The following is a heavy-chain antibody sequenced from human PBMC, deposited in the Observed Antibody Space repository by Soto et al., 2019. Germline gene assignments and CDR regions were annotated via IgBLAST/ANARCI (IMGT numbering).Heavy chain of an antibody. J-gene: IGHJ4*02. CDR3: ARSGGIDY. V-gene: IGHV3-48*03. CDR2: ISSGGTTK. CDR1: GFRFSGYE. Sequence: PGGSLTLSCAASGFRFSGYEMHWVRQAPGRGLEWLSYISSGGTTKHYADSVEGRFTISRDNPTNSVYLQMNSLKDEDTAVYYCARSGGIDYWGQGTLVTVSS. D-gene: IGHD2-15*01.